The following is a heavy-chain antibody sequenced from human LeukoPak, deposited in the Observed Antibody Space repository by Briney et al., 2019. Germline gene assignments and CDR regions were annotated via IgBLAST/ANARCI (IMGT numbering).Heavy chain of an antibody. D-gene: IGHD4-17*01. Sequence: SETLSLTSAVSRVSFDEYYSAWVRQTPRKGLEWIGEINHSRYTNDSLSLKSRVTLSIHTSRKQFSLNLRSVTVADAGTYYCTRMTTGHDYWGQGSLVTVSS. CDR2: INHSRYT. CDR1: RVSFDEYY. V-gene: IGHV4-34*01. CDR3: TRMTTGHDY. J-gene: IGHJ4*02.